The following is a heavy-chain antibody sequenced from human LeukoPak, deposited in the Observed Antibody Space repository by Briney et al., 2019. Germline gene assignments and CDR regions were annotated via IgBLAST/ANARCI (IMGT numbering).Heavy chain of an antibody. J-gene: IGHJ4*02. V-gene: IGHV3-30-3*01. CDR2: ISYDGSNK. Sequence: GGSLRLSCAASGFTFSSYAMHWVRQAPGKGLEWVAVISYDGSNKYYADSVKGRFTISRDNAKNSLYLQMNSLRAEDTAVYYCARGASEYYYGSGSPGDYWGQGTLVTVSS. D-gene: IGHD3-10*01. CDR1: GFTFSSYA. CDR3: ARGASEYYYGSGSPGDY.